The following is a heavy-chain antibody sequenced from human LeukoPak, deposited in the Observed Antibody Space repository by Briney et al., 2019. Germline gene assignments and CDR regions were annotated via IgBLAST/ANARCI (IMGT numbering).Heavy chain of an antibody. J-gene: IGHJ6*02. Sequence: ASVKVSCKASGYTFTSYGISWVRQAPGQGLEWMGWISAYNGSTNYAQKLQGRVTMTTDTSTSTAYMELRSLRSDDTAVYYCASDSSGSPMNDYYGMDVWGQGTTVTVSS. V-gene: IGHV1-18*01. CDR3: ASDSSGSPMNDYYGMDV. D-gene: IGHD3-22*01. CDR2: ISAYNGST. CDR1: GYTFTSYG.